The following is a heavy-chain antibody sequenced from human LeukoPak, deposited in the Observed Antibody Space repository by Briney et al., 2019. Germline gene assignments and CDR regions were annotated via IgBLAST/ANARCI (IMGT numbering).Heavy chain of an antibody. J-gene: IGHJ3*02. CDR3: ARSFVHAFDI. Sequence: PSETLSLTCTVSGGSISSSSYFWGWIRQPPGKGLEWIAIINYSGSTYSNPSLKSRVTMSVDTSRNQFSLKLSSVTAADTAVFYCARSFVHAFDIWGQGTMVTVSS. CDR1: GGSISSSSYF. CDR2: INYSGST. V-gene: IGHV4-39*07.